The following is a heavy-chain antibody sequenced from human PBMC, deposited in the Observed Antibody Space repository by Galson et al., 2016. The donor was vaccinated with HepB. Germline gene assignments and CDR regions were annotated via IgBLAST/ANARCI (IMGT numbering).Heavy chain of an antibody. D-gene: IGHD5-24*01. CDR1: GFSFNIYS. CDR2: ISSGSNYI. Sequence: SLRLSCAASGFSFNIYSMNWVRQAHGKGLEWVSSISSGSNYIYYAASVKGRFTISRDNARKSLSLQMSSLRADDTATYYCTRGWQAAWLQGQNVLDYWGPGTVVTVSS. CDR3: TRGWQAAWLQGQNVLDY. J-gene: IGHJ4*02. V-gene: IGHV3-21*01.